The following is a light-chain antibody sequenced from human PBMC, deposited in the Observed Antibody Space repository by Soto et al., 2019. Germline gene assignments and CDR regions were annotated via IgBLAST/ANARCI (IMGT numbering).Light chain of an antibody. CDR3: SAYSSGATHVV. J-gene: IGLJ2*01. CDR2: DVN. Sequence: QSVLTQPASVSGSPGQSITIPCTGTSSDIGGLYNYVSWYQQHPGKAPKLLIYDVNDRPSGVSDRFSGSKSGNTASLTISGLQAEDEADYFCSAYSSGATHVVFGGGTKVTVL. V-gene: IGLV2-14*03. CDR1: SSDIGGLYNY.